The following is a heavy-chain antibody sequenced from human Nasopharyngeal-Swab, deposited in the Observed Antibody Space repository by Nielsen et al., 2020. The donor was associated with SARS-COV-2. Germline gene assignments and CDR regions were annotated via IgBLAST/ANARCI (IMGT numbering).Heavy chain of an antibody. D-gene: IGHD4-17*01. J-gene: IGHJ4*02. CDR3: ARTGADDYGDNYGS. CDR1: GYSFTAYY. Sequence: ASVKVSCKASGYSFTAYYMHWVRQAPGQGLEWMGRINPNSGDTNYAQKFQGRVTMTRDTSISTAYMELSRLRSDDTAVYYCARTGADDYGDNYGSWGQGTLVTVSS. V-gene: IGHV1-2*06. CDR2: INPNSGDT.